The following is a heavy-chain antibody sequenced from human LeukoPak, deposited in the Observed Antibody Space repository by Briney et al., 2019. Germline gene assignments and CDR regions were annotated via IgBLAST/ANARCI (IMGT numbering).Heavy chain of an antibody. CDR2: ISSSSSYI. CDR3: ARAVAEDIVVVVAANNWFDP. D-gene: IGHD2-15*01. J-gene: IGHJ5*02. CDR1: GFTFSSYS. V-gene: IGHV3-21*01. Sequence: TGGSLRLSCAASGFTFSSYSMNWVRQAPGKGLEWVSSISSSSSYIYYADSVKGRFTISRDNAKNSLYLQMNSLRAEDTTVYYCARAVAEDIVVVVAANNWFDPWGQGTLVTVSS.